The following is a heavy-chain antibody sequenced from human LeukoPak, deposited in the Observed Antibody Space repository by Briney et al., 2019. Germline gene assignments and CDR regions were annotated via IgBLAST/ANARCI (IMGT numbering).Heavy chain of an antibody. CDR3: ARGITGTTLVYFDY. CDR1: GFTFSGYW. J-gene: IGHJ4*02. D-gene: IGHD1-7*01. Sequence: GGSLRLSCAASGFTFSGYWMDWVRQAPGKGLVWVSRINSDGSSTSYADSVKGRFTIYRDNAKNTLYLQMNSLRAEDTAVYYCARGITGTTLVYFDYWGQGTLVTVSS. CDR2: INSDGSST. V-gene: IGHV3-74*01.